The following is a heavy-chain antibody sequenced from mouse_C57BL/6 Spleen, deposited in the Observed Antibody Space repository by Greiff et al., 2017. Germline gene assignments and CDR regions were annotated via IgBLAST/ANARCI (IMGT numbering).Heavy chain of an antibody. Sequence: VQLQQSGAELARPGASVKLSCKASGYTFTSYGISWVKQRTGQGLEWIGEIYPRSGNTYYNEKFKGKATLTADKSSSTAYMELRSLTSEDSAVYVCERWHLISTVVDKDYVDDWGKGTTLTVSS. D-gene: IGHD1-1*01. V-gene: IGHV1-81*01. CDR3: ERWHLISTVVDKDYVDD. CDR2: IYPRSGNT. J-gene: IGHJ2*01. CDR1: GYTFTSYG.